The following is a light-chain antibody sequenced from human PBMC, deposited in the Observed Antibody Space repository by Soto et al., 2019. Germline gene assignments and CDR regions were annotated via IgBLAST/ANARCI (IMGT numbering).Light chain of an antibody. CDR2: AAS. Sequence: DIQMTQSPSSLPASVGDRVTITCRASQGISDYLAWYQQKLGKVPKLLIYAASTLQSGVPSRFSGSGSGIVFTLPISSLQPEDVATYYCQKYNSAPRTFGQGTKVEIK. CDR1: QGISDY. V-gene: IGKV1-27*01. J-gene: IGKJ1*01. CDR3: QKYNSAPRT.